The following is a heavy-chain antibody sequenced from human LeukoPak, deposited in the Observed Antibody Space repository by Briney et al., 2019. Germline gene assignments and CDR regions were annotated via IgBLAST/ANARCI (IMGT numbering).Heavy chain of an antibody. CDR3: ARVAHRNCSSTSCYRRAVDY. D-gene: IGHD2-2*01. CDR1: GFTFSSYS. J-gene: IGHJ4*02. V-gene: IGHV3-21*01. CDR2: ISSSSSYI. Sequence: GGSLRLSCAASGFTFSSYSTNWVRQAPGKGLEWVSSISSSSSYIYYADSVKGRFTISRDNAKNSLYLQMNSLRAEDTAVYYCARVAHRNCSSTSCYRRAVDYWGQGTLVTVSS.